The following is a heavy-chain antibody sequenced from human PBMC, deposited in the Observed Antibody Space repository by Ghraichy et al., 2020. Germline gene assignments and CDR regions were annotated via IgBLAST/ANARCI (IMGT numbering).Heavy chain of an antibody. Sequence: SETLSLTCTVSGGSISSYYWSWIRQPPGKGLEWIGYIYYSGSTNYNPSLKSRVTISVDTSKNQFSLKLSSVTAADTAVYYCARDMLVEGGSYFDYWGQGTLVTVSS. CDR3: ARDMLVEGGSYFDY. J-gene: IGHJ4*02. D-gene: IGHD1-26*01. V-gene: IGHV4-59*12. CDR2: IYYSGST. CDR1: GGSISSYY.